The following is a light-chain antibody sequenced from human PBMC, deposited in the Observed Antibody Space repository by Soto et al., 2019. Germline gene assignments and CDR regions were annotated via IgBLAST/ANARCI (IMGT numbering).Light chain of an antibody. CDR1: QSISNH. V-gene: IGKV1-5*03. CDR3: QQHNSFSIT. J-gene: IGKJ5*01. CDR2: KAS. Sequence: DIQMTQSPSSLSASVEDRVIITCRASQSISNHLNWYQQKPGKAPKLLIYKASSLESGVPSRFSGSGSGTEFTLTINSLQADDFATYYCQQHNSFSITFGQGTRLEI.